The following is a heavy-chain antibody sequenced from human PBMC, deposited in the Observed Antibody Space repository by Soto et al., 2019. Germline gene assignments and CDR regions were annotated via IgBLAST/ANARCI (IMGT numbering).Heavy chain of an antibody. V-gene: IGHV3-23*01. CDR3: AKDRATPYYYYDMDV. CDR2: IRGSGDTT. Sequence: EVQLLESGGALVQPGGSLRLSCAASGFTFHKYAMTWVRQAPGKGLEWVSAIRGSGDTTYYADSVKGRFTISRDNSKNTLYLQMSNLRAEDTAVYYCAKDRATPYYYYDMDVWGQGTTVTVSS. J-gene: IGHJ6*02. CDR1: GFTFHKYA. D-gene: IGHD5-12*01.